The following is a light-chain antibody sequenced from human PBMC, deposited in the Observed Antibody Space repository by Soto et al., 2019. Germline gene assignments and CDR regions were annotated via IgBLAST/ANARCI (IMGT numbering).Light chain of an antibody. V-gene: IGLV2-11*01. Sequence: QSALTQPRSVSGSPGQSVTISCTGTSSYVGDYDDVSWYQQYAGKAPKLMIYNVTKRPSGVPGRFSGSNSGNTASLTIYGHQAEDEGYYCCSSVAGQDTVIFGGGTKVTVL. CDR3: SSVAGQDTVI. CDR1: SSYVGDYDD. CDR2: NVT. J-gene: IGLJ2*01.